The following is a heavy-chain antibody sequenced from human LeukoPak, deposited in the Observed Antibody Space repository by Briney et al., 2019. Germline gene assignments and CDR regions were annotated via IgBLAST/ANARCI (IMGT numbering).Heavy chain of an antibody. CDR1: GGTFSSYA. D-gene: IGHD1/OR15-1a*01. Sequence: SVKVSCKASGGTFSSYAISWVRQAPGQGLEWMGGIIPIFGTANYAQKFQGRVTITADEPTSTAYMELSSLRSEDTAVYYCAREFRELEHWAFDIWGQGTMVTVSS. CDR3: AREFRELEHWAFDI. CDR2: IIPIFGTA. V-gene: IGHV1-69*01. J-gene: IGHJ3*02.